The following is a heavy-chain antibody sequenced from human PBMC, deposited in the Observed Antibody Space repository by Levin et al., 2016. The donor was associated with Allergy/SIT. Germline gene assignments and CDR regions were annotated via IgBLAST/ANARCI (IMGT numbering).Heavy chain of an antibody. D-gene: IGHD1-26*01. CDR2: INHSGST. V-gene: IGHV4-34*01. Sequence: RQAPGKGLEWIGEINHSGSTNYNPSLKSRVTISVDTSKNQFSLKLSSVTAADTAVYYCARDGATTAFGFDYWGQGTLVTVSS. CDR3: ARDGATTAFGFDY. J-gene: IGHJ4*02.